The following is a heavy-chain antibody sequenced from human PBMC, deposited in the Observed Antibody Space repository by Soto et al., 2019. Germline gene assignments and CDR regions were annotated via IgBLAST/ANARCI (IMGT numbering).Heavy chain of an antibody. Sequence: EVQLVESGGGLVQPGGSLRLSCAASGFTFSSYWMHWVRQAPGKGLVWVSRINSDGSSTSYADSVKGRFTISRDNAKNTLYLQMNSLRAEDTAVYYCARGMVATFYYHYGMDVWGQGTTVTVSS. CDR2: INSDGSST. V-gene: IGHV3-74*01. J-gene: IGHJ6*02. CDR1: GFTFSSYW. CDR3: ARGMVATFYYHYGMDV. D-gene: IGHD5-12*01.